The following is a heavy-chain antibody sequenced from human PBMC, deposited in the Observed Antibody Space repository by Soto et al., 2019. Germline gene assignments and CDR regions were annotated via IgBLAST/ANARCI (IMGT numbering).Heavy chain of an antibody. V-gene: IGHV4-30-2*01. J-gene: IGHJ4*02. CDR2: IYPSGMP. D-gene: IGHD5-18*01. Sequence: LSLTCTVSGGSISNAAYSWSWIRQPPGKGLEWIGYIYPSGMPFYNPSLRSRVTISIDRSNDQFSLNLKYVTAADTAVYYCARERGGYGLFDSWGQGTLGTVSS. CDR3: ARERGGYGLFDS. CDR1: GGSISNAAYS.